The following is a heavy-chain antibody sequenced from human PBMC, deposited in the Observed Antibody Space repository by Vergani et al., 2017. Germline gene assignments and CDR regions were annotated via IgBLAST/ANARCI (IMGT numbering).Heavy chain of an antibody. CDR1: GGSISSGSYY. CDR2: IYTSGST. D-gene: IGHD6-13*01. J-gene: IGHJ6*02. CDR3: ARDRDSSSSYYYYGMDV. V-gene: IGHV4-61*02. Sequence: QVPLQESGPGLVKPSQTLSLTCTVSGGSISSGSYYWSWIRQPAGKGLEWIGRIYTSGSTNYNPSLKSRVTISVDTSKNQFSLKLSSVTAADTAVYYCARDRDSSSSYYYYGMDVWGQGTTVTVSS.